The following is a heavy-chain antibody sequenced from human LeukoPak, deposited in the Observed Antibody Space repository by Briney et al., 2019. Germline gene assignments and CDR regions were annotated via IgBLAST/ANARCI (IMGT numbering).Heavy chain of an antibody. CDR2: IIPIFGTT. CDR3: ARTEFLEWLRLDY. D-gene: IGHD3-3*01. V-gene: IGHV1-69*13. J-gene: IGHJ4*02. Sequence: ASVKVSCKASGGTFSTYAITWVRQAPGQGLEWMGGIIPIFGTTNYAQKFQGRVTITADESTSTAYMELSSLRSEDTAVYYCARTEFLEWLRLDYWGQGTLVTVSS. CDR1: GGTFSTYA.